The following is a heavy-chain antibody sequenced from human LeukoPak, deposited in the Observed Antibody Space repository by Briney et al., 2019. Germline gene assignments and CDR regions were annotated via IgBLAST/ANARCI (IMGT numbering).Heavy chain of an antibody. CDR2: INSDGSSS. J-gene: IGHJ4*02. CDR1: GLPFNSFW. D-gene: IGHD2-21*01. Sequence: QAGGSLRLSCVISGLPFNSFWMHWVRQAPGEGLVWVSRINSDGSSSAYADSVEGRFTISRNDAKNVLYLHMNSLRADDTAVYYCAICFSSCDYWGQGTLVTVSS. V-gene: IGHV3-74*01. CDR3: AICFSSCDY.